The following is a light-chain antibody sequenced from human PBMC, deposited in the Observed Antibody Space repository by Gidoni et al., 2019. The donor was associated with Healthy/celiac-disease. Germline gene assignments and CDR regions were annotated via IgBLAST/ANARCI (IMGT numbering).Light chain of an antibody. CDR3: PQYYSTPPIT. J-gene: IGKJ5*01. Sequence: DIQMTQSPSSLSASVGDRVTITCRASQGISNSLAWYQQKPGKAPKLLLYAASRLESGVPSRFSGSGSGTDYTLTISSLQPEDFATYYCPQYYSTPPITFGQGTRLEIK. CDR1: QGISNS. CDR2: AAS. V-gene: IGKV1-NL1*01.